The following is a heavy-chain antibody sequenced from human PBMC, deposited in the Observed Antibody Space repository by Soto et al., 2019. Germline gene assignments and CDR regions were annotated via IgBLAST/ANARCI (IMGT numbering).Heavy chain of an antibody. Sequence: ASVKVSCKVSGYTLTELSMHWVRQAPGKGLEWMGGFDPEDGETIYAQKFQGRVTMTEDTSTDTAYMELSSLRSEDTAAYYCATGATIFGVVANWGQGTLVTVSS. CDR1: GYTLTELS. J-gene: IGHJ4*02. V-gene: IGHV1-24*01. CDR2: FDPEDGET. CDR3: ATGATIFGVVAN. D-gene: IGHD3-3*01.